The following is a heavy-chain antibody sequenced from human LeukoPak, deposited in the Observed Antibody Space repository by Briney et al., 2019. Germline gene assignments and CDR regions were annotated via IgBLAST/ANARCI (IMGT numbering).Heavy chain of an antibody. CDR2: ISSTSSTV. D-gene: IGHD6-6*01. V-gene: IGHV3-48*01. CDR1: GFTFSSYS. Sequence: GGSLRLSCAASGFTFSSYSMNWVRQAPGKGLEWVSYISSTSSTVYYADSVKGRFTISRDNVKNSLYLQMNSLRAEDTAVYYCARGRDSSSSYPGYWGQGTLVTVSS. J-gene: IGHJ4*02. CDR3: ARGRDSSSSYPGY.